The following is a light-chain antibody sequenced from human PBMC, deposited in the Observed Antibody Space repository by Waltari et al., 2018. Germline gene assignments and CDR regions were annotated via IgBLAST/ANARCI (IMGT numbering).Light chain of an antibody. Sequence: SYELTQPASVSVFPGQTARITCSGDKLGNKYACWYQQKPGQSPVMVMYHDDKRHSGIPVRFSGSNSGNTATLTISGTQAMDEADYYCQAWDSSTYYVFGPATKVTVL. CDR1: KLGNKY. CDR3: QAWDSSTYYV. CDR2: HDD. V-gene: IGLV3-1*01. J-gene: IGLJ1*01.